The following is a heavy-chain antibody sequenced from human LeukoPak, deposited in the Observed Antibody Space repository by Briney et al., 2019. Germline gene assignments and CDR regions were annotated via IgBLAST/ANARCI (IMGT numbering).Heavy chain of an antibody. CDR3: AKDRRSSIVATSMDV. D-gene: IGHD5-12*01. CDR2: ISYDGSNK. CDR1: GFTFSSYA. J-gene: IGHJ6*04. Sequence: QSGGSLRLSCAASGFTFSSYAMHWVRQAPGKGLEWVAVISYDGSNKYYADSVKGRFTISRDNSKNTLYLQMNSLRTEDTALYYCAKDRRSSIVATSMDVWGKGTTVTVSS. V-gene: IGHV3-30*01.